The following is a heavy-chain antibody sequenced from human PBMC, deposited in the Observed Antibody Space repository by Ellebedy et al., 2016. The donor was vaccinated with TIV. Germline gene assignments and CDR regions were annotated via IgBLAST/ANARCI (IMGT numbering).Heavy chain of an antibody. CDR2: IWYDGGNK. Sequence: GESLKISCEASGFIFSTYGMHWVRQAPGQGLEWVAFIWYDGGNKYYADSVKGRFTISRDNSKNTLYLQMDSLRADDTAVYYCARDRAATVTTLFLDYWGQGTLVTVSS. J-gene: IGHJ4*02. CDR3: ARDRAATVTTLFLDY. D-gene: IGHD4-17*01. CDR1: GFIFSTYG. V-gene: IGHV3-33*01.